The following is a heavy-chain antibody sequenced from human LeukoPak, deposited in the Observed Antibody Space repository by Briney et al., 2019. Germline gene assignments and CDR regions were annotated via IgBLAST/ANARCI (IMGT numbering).Heavy chain of an antibody. CDR1: GFTFSRYA. D-gene: IGHD4-17*01. J-gene: IGHJ4*02. CDR2: IESSSATT. V-gene: IGHV3-23*01. Sequence: GGSLRLSCAASGFTFSRYAMSWARQAPGKGLEWVSLIESSSATTYYADSVKGRFTISRDDSKNTLYLQMNSLRAEDTALYYCARDTYGAPDSWGQGTLVTVSS. CDR3: ARDTYGAPDS.